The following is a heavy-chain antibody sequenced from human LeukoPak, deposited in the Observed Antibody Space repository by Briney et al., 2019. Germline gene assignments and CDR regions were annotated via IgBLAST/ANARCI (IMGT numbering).Heavy chain of an antibody. CDR2: INHSEST. D-gene: IGHD3-10*01. V-gene: IGHV4-34*01. Sequence: PSETLSLTCAVYGGSFSGYYWSWIRQPPGKGLEWIGEINHSESTNYNPSLKSRVTISVDTSKDQFSLKLSSVTAADTAVYYCARGLYYGSGSYPTAGNWFDPWGQGTLVTVSS. J-gene: IGHJ5*02. CDR3: ARGLYYGSGSYPTAGNWFDP. CDR1: GGSFSGYY.